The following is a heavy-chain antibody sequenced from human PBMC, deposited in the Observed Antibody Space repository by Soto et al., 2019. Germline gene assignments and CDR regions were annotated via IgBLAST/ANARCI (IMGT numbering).Heavy chain of an antibody. Sequence: QLQLQESGPGLVKPSETLSLTCTVSGGSISSSSYYWGWIRQPPGKGLEWIGSIYYSGSTYYNPSLKSRVTISVDTSKNQFPLKLSSVTAADTAVYYCARLLLWFGGEGWFDPWGQGTLVTVSS. CDR3: ARLLLWFGGEGWFDP. CDR1: GGSISSSSYY. D-gene: IGHD3-10*01. J-gene: IGHJ5*02. CDR2: IYYSGST. V-gene: IGHV4-39*01.